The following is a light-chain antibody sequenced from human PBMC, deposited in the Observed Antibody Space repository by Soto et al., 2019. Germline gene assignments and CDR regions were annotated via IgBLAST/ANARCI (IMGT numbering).Light chain of an antibody. Sequence: EIVMTQSPATRSVSPGERATLSFRSSQSVNINLAWYQQKPGQAPRLLIYGTSTRATGVPARFSGSGSGTEFTLTINSLEPEDFAVYYCQQRNVWPPITFGQGTRLEIK. CDR3: QQRNVWPPIT. CDR1: QSVNIN. V-gene: IGKV3-15*01. J-gene: IGKJ5*01. CDR2: GTS.